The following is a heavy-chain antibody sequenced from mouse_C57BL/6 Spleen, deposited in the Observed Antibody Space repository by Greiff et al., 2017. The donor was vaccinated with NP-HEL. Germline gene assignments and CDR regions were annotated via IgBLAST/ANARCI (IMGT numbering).Heavy chain of an antibody. CDR3: ARLDYGSSDYAMDY. J-gene: IGHJ4*01. CDR1: GFTFSDYG. Sequence: EVMLVESGGGLVKPGGSLELSCAASGFTFSDYGMHWVRQAPEKGLEWVAYISSGSSTIYYADTVKGRFTISRDNAKNTLFLQMTSLRSEDTAMYYCARLDYGSSDYAMDYWGQGTSVTVSS. D-gene: IGHD1-1*01. V-gene: IGHV5-17*01. CDR2: ISSGSSTI.